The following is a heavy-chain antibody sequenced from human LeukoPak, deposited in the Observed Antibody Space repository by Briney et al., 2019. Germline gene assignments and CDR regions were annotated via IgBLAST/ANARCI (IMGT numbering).Heavy chain of an antibody. CDR3: VRDVENGDYLSD. V-gene: IGHV3-74*01. Sequence: GGSLRLSCAASGFTFSSYSMTWVRQAAGKGLMWVSRITSNGRSTSYADSVKGRFTISRDNAKNTLYLQMNSLRTEDTAVYYCVRDVENGDYLSDWGQGTLVTVSS. CDR2: ITSNGRST. D-gene: IGHD4-17*01. J-gene: IGHJ4*02. CDR1: GFTFSSYS.